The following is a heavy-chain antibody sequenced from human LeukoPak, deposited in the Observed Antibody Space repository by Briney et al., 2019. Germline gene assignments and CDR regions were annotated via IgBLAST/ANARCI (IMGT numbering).Heavy chain of an antibody. D-gene: IGHD6-19*01. CDR3: VRDTYRSAVAGSSGLGH. J-gene: IGHJ4*02. V-gene: IGHV3-7*01. Sequence: PGGSLRLSCAASGFTFGTYWMGWLRHAPGKGMEWVANIKQDGTEKSYVDSVKGRFTISRDNVKNSVYLQMHSLRADDMAIYYCVRDTYRSAVAGSSGLGHWGQGTLVTVSS. CDR2: IKQDGTEK. CDR1: GFTFGTYW.